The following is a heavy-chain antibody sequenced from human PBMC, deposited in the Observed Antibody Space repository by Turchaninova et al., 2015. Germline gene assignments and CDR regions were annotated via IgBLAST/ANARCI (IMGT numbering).Heavy chain of an antibody. V-gene: IGHV4-34*01. D-gene: IGHD4-17*01. CDR3: ARAAGRYGDYLDY. Sequence: QVQLQQWGAGLLQPSETLSPPCAVFVGSLSGYYWSWIRQPPGKGLEWIGEINHSGSTNYNPTLKRRVTIAVDTSKNQFSLKLSSVTAADTAVYSCARAAGRYGDYLDYWGQGTLVTVSS. J-gene: IGHJ4*02. CDR1: VGSLSGYY. CDR2: INHSGST.